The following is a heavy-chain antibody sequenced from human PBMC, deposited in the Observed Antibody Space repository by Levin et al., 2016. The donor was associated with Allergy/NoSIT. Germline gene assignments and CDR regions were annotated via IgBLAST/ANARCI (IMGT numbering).Heavy chain of an antibody. J-gene: IGHJ3*01. V-gene: IGHV3-48*02. D-gene: IGHD7-27*01. Sequence: WIRQPPGKGLEWISYITASTTTIYYAESVKGRFTISRDNAKNSLYLQMNNLRDEDTALYFCARDSTWGWYAFDLWGQGTLVTVSS. CDR2: ITASTTTI. CDR3: ARDSTWGWYAFDL.